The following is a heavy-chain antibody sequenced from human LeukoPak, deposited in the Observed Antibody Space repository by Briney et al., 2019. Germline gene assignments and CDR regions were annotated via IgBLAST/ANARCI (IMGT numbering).Heavy chain of an antibody. V-gene: IGHV7-4-1*02. CDR1: GYTFTSYA. Sequence: ASVKVSCKASGYTFTSYAMNWVRQAPGQGLEWMGWINTNTGNPTYAQGFTGRFVFSLDTSVSTAYLQISSLKAEDTAVYYCARDPRPKQWLPTNYFDYWGQGTLVTVSS. CDR3: ARDPRPKQWLPTNYFDY. CDR2: INTNTGNP. J-gene: IGHJ4*02. D-gene: IGHD6-19*01.